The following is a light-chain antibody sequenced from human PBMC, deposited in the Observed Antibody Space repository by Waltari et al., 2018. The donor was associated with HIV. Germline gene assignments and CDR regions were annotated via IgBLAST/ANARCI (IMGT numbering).Light chain of an antibody. CDR3: SSYGDTNKLI. V-gene: IGLV2-8*01. CDR2: EVN. Sequence: QSALTQPPSASGSPGQSVSISCTGSSSDIGSYDYVSWYQQHPGNVPKLIIYEVNRRPSRVPNRFSGSKSGNTASLTVSVLQADDEADYYCSSYGDTNKLIFGGGTKLTVL. CDR1: SSDIGSYDY. J-gene: IGLJ2*01.